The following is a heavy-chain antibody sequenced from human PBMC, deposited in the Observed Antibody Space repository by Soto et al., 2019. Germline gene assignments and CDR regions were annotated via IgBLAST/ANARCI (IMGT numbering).Heavy chain of an antibody. CDR2: IIPIVGIA. Sequence: QVQLVQSGAEVKKPGSSVKVSCKASGGTFSSYSISWVRQAPGQGLEWMGRIIPIVGIANYAQKFQGRVTIIADKSTSTAYMELSSLRSEATAVYYCARVGYCSGGSCDHIVNWGQGTLVTVYS. CDR3: ARVGYCSGGSCDHIVN. D-gene: IGHD2-15*01. V-gene: IGHV1-69*02. J-gene: IGHJ4*02. CDR1: GGTFSSYS.